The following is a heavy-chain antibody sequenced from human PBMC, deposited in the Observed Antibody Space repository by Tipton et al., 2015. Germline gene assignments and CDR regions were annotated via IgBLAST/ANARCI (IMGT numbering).Heavy chain of an antibody. D-gene: IGHD3-16*01. CDR2: IHHGGTT. CDR1: GDSISSSSW. V-gene: IGHV4-4*02. J-gene: IGHJ4*02. Sequence: TLSLTCTVSGDSISSSSWWTWVRQPPGKGLEWIGEIHHGGTTNYNPSLKSRVTMSVDTSKNQFSLQLSSVTAADTAVYYCARYRMGIDYWGQGTLVTVSS. CDR3: ARYRMGIDY.